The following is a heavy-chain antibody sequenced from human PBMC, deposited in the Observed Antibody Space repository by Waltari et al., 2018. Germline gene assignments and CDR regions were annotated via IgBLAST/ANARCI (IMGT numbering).Heavy chain of an antibody. CDR1: GYTFTNYD. J-gene: IGHJ4*02. Sequence: QVQLVQSGAEVKKPGASVRVSCKASGYTFTNYDINWVRQATGRGLEWVGWINANSGNRGYAQKFQGRVTMTRDTSINTAYRELSSLRSEDTAVYYCARGRQIYYDSSGADYWGQGTLVSVSS. V-gene: IGHV1-8*01. D-gene: IGHD3-22*01. CDR2: INANSGNR. CDR3: ARGRQIYYDSSGADY.